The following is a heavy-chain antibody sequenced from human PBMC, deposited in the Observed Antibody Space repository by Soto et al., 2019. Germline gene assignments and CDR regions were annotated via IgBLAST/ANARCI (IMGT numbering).Heavy chain of an antibody. CDR1: GGTFTNYA. Sequence: QVQLVQSGAEVKKPGSSVTVSCKASGGTFTNYAISWVRQAPGHGLEWLGGLIPMFDTADYEQKVLGRVIITSDTDTKTVDLDLSSLRSEDTAVYYCARDVEWNYDRTGYSPPRYDYWGQGTLLIVST. CDR2: LIPMFDTA. J-gene: IGHJ4*02. V-gene: IGHV1-69*06. CDR3: ARDVEWNYDRTGYSPPRYDY. D-gene: IGHD3-22*01.